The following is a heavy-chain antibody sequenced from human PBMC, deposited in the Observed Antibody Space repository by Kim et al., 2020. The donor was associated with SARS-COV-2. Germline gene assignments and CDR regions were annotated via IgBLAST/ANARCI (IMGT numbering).Heavy chain of an antibody. D-gene: IGHD2-21*01. Sequence: GGSLRLSCEASGFTFNNAWMNWVRQAPGKGLEWLGRVKSKANGGTTAYCARGRGRITISRDASKMTLYLHMNSLETADTSVCDCNYDLRGYCAGECYSWG. J-gene: IGHJ5*01. CDR1: GFTFNNAW. CDR3: NYDLRGYCAGECYS. CDR2: VKSKANGGTT. V-gene: IGHV3-15*01.